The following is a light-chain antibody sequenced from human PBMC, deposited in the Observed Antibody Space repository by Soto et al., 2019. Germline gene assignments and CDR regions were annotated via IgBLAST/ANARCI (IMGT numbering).Light chain of an antibody. CDR3: QQTCSTLSIT. Sequence: DIQMTQSPSSLSASVGDRVTITCRASESIARHLNWYQQKPGRAPNLLIYAASSLQNGVPSRFRGGGSGTDFTLTISNLQPEDFATYYCQQTCSTLSITFDQGTRLEIK. CDR2: AAS. J-gene: IGKJ5*01. CDR1: ESIARH. V-gene: IGKV1-39*01.